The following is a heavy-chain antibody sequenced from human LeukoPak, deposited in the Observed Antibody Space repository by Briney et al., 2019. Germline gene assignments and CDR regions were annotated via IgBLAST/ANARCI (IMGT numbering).Heavy chain of an antibody. CDR2: ISYDGSNK. CDR1: GFTFSSYA. CDR3: GDSYGH. D-gene: IGHD5-18*01. V-gene: IGHV3-30*04. Sequence: PGRSLGLSCAASGFTFSSYAMHWVRQAPGKGLEWVAVISYDGSNKYYADSVKGRFTISRDNSKNTLYLQMNSLRAEDTAVYYCGDSYGHWGQGTLVTVSS. J-gene: IGHJ4*02.